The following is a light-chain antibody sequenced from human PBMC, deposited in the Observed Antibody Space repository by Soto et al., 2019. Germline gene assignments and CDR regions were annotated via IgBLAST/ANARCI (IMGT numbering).Light chain of an antibody. Sequence: SYELTQPPSVSVSPGQTASIPCSGDKLGDKYACWYQQKPGQSPVLVIYQDSKRPSGIPERFSGSNSGNTATLTISGTQAMDEADYYCQAWDSSSAGVFGGGTKVTVL. CDR2: QDS. J-gene: IGLJ2*01. V-gene: IGLV3-1*01. CDR1: KLGDKY. CDR3: QAWDSSSAGV.